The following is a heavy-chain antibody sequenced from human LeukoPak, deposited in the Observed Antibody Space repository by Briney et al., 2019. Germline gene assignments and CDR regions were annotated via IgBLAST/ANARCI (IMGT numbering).Heavy chain of an antibody. V-gene: IGHV3-7*01. Sequence: PGGSLRLSCAASGFTFSETWMNWVRQVPGKGLEWVGNIEPDGSEKYYLASVEGRFTISRDNVKNSLFLQMNSLRVEDTAVYYCARPGVAGGAFDIWGRETVVTVSS. CDR3: ARPGVAGGAFDI. CDR1: GFTFSETW. J-gene: IGHJ3*02. CDR2: IEPDGSEK. D-gene: IGHD1-26*01.